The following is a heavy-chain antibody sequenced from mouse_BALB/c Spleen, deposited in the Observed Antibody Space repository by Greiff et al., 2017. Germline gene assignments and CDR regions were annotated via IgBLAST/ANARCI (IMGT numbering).Heavy chain of an antibody. J-gene: IGHJ4*01. Sequence: EVQVVESGGGLVQPGGSLKLSCAASGFTFSSSGMSWVRQTPDKRLELVATINSNGGSTYYPDSVKGRFTISRDNAKNTLYLQMSSLKSEDTAMYYCARELGRYYYAMDYWGQGTSVTVSS. CDR1: GFTFSSSG. CDR3: ARELGRYYYAMDY. V-gene: IGHV5-6-3*01. CDR2: INSNGGST. D-gene: IGHD4-1*01.